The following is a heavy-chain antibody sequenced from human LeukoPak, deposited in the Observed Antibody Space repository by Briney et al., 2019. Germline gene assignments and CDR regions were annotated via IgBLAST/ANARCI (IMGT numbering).Heavy chain of an antibody. J-gene: IGHJ4*02. CDR2: FDPEDGET. CDR3: ATVGGWTKGKNFDY. D-gene: IGHD3-16*01. Sequence: ASVKVSCKVSGYTLTELSMHWVRQAPGKGLEWMGGFDPEDGETIYAQKFQGRVTMTEDTSTDTAYMELSSLRSEDTAVYYCATVGGWTKGKNFDYWGQGTLVTVSS. V-gene: IGHV1-24*01. CDR1: GYTLTELS.